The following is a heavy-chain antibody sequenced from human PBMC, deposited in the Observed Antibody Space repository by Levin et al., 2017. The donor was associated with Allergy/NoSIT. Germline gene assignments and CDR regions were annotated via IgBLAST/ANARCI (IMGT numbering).Heavy chain of an antibody. CDR2: IYPGDSDT. Sequence: GESLKISCKGSGYSFTSYWIGWVRQMPGKGLEWMGIIYPGDSDTRYSPSFQGQVTISADKSISTAYLQWSSLKASDTAMYYCARPVLTYSSSLRGYYFDYWGQGTLVTVSS. CDR3: ARPVLTYSSSLRGYYFDY. J-gene: IGHJ4*02. D-gene: IGHD6-13*01. V-gene: IGHV5-51*01. CDR1: GYSFTSYW.